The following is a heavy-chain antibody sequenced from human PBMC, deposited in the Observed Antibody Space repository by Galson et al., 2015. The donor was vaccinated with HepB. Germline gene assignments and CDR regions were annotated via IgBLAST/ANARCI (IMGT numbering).Heavy chain of an antibody. CDR1: GFTFSSYG. Sequence: SLRLSCAASGFTFSSYGMHWVRQAPGKGLEWVAVIWYDGSNKYYAGSVKGRFTISRDNSKNTQYLQMHSLRAEDTAVYYCAREDYTRKVDPWGQGTLVTVSS. D-gene: IGHD4-11*01. J-gene: IGHJ5*02. CDR3: AREDYTRKVDP. CDR2: IWYDGSNK. V-gene: IGHV3-33*01.